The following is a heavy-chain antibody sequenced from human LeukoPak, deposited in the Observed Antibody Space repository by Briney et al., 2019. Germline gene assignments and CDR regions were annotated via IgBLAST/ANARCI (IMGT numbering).Heavy chain of an antibody. CDR3: ASRDSSGYWRYNAFDI. V-gene: IGHV1-69*04. D-gene: IGHD3-22*01. CDR2: IIPTLGIA. Sequence: PWASVKVSCKASGGTFSSYAISWVRQAPGQGLEWMGRIIPTLGIANYAQKFQGRVTITADKSTSTAYMELSSLRSEDTAVYYCASRDSSGYWRYNAFDIWGQGTMVTVSS. J-gene: IGHJ3*02. CDR1: GGTFSSYA.